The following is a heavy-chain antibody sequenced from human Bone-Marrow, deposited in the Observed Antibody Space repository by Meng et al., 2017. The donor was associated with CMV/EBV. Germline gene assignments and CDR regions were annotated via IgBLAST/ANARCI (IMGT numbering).Heavy chain of an antibody. D-gene: IGHD1-26*01. CDR2: IFYSTIT. Sequence: SFRRPNRYGGWSRRPPGRGLGWVGSIFYSTITYSNPSLESRVTISLDTSQNQFSLNLRSVTAADTAVYYCARETPSRLSGSYGYFDSWGRGALVTVSS. J-gene: IGHJ4*02. V-gene: IGHV4-39*07. CDR1: SFRRPNRY. CDR3: ARETPSRLSGSYGYFDS.